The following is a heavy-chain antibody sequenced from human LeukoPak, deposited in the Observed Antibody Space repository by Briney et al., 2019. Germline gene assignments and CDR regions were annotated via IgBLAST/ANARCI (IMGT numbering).Heavy chain of an antibody. J-gene: IGHJ4*03. V-gene: IGHV3-21*01. CDR1: GFTFWSCN. CDR2: ISGSSTYI. D-gene: IGHD3-22*01. Sequence: PGGSLRLSCATSGFTFWSCNMHGVRQAPGKGLEWVSSISGSSTYIYYADSVKGRFTISRDNAKNSLYLQMNSLRAEDTAVYYCARDSSARNIGFYYNGTSGSLETWGHRALVTVSS. CDR3: ARDSSARNIGFYYNGTSGSLET.